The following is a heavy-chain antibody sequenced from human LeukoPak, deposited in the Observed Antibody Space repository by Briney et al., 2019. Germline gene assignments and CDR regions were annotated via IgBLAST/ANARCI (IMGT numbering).Heavy chain of an antibody. D-gene: IGHD6-19*01. V-gene: IGHV7-4-1*02. CDR2: INTNTGNP. Sequence: ASVKVSCKASGYTFTHYPLNWVRQAPGQGLEWMGWINTNTGNPTYAQGFTGRFVFSLDTSVNTAYLQITSLGAEDTSVYFCARALPGIAVAGSDYWGQGTLVTVSS. CDR1: GYTFTHYP. CDR3: ARALPGIAVAGSDY. J-gene: IGHJ4*02.